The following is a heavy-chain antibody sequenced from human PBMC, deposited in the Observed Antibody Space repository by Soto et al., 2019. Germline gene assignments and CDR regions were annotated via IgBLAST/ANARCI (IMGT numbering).Heavy chain of an antibody. CDR2: ISGSGGST. CDR3: AKARAQYYNFWSGYPVDY. Sequence: GGSLRLSCAASGFTFSSYAMSWVRQAPGKGLEWVSAISGSGGSTYYADSVKGRFTISRDNSKNTLYLQMNSLRAEDTAVYYCAKARAQYYNFWSGYPVDYWGQGTLVTVSS. D-gene: IGHD3-3*01. CDR1: GFTFSSYA. V-gene: IGHV3-23*01. J-gene: IGHJ4*02.